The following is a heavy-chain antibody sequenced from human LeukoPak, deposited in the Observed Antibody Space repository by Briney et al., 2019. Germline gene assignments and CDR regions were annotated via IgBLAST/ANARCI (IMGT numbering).Heavy chain of an antibody. J-gene: IGHJ4*02. CDR2: ISNSDGST. D-gene: IGHD1-14*01. CDR1: GFTFSSYA. Sequence: GGSLRLSCAASGFTFSSYAMSWVRQAPGKGLEWVSTISNSDGSTYYADSVKGRFTISRDNSENTLYLQMNSLRAEDTAVYYCAKATGYLLWGQGTQVTVSS. V-gene: IGHV3-23*01. CDR3: AKATGYLL.